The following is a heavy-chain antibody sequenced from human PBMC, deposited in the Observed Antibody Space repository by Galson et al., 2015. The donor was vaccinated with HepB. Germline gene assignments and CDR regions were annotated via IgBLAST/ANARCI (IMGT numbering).Heavy chain of an antibody. D-gene: IGHD6-13*01. Sequence: SLRLSCAASGFTFSSYATSWVRQAPGKGLEWVSSISVSGGSTYYAESVKGRFTISRDNSKNTLYMQMNSPRGEDTAVYYCAKSRYGSSHSSDYWGQGTLVTVSS. J-gene: IGHJ4*02. V-gene: IGHV3-23*01. CDR3: AKSRYGSSHSSDY. CDR2: ISVSGGST. CDR1: GFTFSSYA.